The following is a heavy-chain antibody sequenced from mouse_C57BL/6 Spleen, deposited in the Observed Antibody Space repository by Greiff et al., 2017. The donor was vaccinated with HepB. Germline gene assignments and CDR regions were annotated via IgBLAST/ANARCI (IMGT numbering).Heavy chain of an antibody. V-gene: IGHV1-52*01. CDR3: ARASSGHYAMDY. CDR2: IDPSDSET. J-gene: IGHJ4*01. Sequence: QVQLQQPGAELVRPGSSVKLSCKASGYTFTSYWMHWVKQRPIQGLEWIGNIDPSDSETHYNQKFKDKATLTVDKSSSTAYMQLSSLTSEDSAVYYCARASSGHYAMDYWGQGTSVTVSS. CDR1: GYTFTSYW. D-gene: IGHD3-2*02.